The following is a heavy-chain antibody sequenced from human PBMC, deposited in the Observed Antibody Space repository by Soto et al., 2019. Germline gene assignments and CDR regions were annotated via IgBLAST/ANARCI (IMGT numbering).Heavy chain of an antibody. CDR3: ARLNLTSSGSNNSHDAFDI. Sequence: QVQLQESGPGLVKPSETLSLTCTVSGGSISSYYWSWIRQPPGKGLEWIGYIYYGGSTNDYPSLNVRITMSIFTCKYLFFIRLSYVHASNASVYYNARLNLTSSGSNNSHDAFDISGPGIMIT. D-gene: IGHD6-19*01. V-gene: IGHV4-59*01. CDR1: GGSISSYY. CDR2: IYYGGST. J-gene: IGHJ3*02.